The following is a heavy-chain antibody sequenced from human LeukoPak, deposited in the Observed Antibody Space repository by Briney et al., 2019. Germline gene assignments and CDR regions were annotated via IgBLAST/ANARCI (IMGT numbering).Heavy chain of an antibody. CDR3: AIMHGYYDGTGYWVQ. CDR2: ITTNGGRT. J-gene: IGHJ1*01. D-gene: IGHD3-22*01. Sequence: PGGSLRLSCAASGFTFASYGMSWVRQAPGKGLEWVSFITTNGGRTSYADSVEGRFTISRDNPRNTLYMQKNSLRDEDTAVYYCAIMHGYYDGTGYWVQWGQGTLVTVSS. V-gene: IGHV3-23*01. CDR1: GFTFASYG.